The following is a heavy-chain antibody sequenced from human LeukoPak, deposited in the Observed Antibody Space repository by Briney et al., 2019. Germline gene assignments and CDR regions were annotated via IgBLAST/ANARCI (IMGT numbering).Heavy chain of an antibody. CDR3: AFPSYSSNSLDY. J-gene: IGHJ4*02. V-gene: IGHV1-2*02. Sequence: ASVKVSCKASGYTFTGYYMHWVRQAPGQGLEWMGWINPNSGGTNYAQKFQGRVTMTRDTSISTAYMELSRLRSDDTAVYYCAFPSYSSNSLDYWGQGTLVTVPS. CDR1: GYTFTGYY. CDR2: INPNSGGT. D-gene: IGHD2-2*01.